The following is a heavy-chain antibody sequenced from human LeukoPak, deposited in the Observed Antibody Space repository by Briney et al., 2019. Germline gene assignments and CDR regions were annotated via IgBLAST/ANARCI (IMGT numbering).Heavy chain of an antibody. CDR2: IIPIFGTA. D-gene: IGHD3-22*01. CDR1: GGTFSSYA. Sequence: ASVKVSCKASGGTFSSYAISWVRQAPGRGLEWMGGIIPIFGTANYAQKFQGRVTITTDESTSTAYMELSSLRSDDTAVYYCARDQSGYDSSGLFDYWGQGTLVTVSS. CDR3: ARDQSGYDSSGLFDY. V-gene: IGHV1-69*05. J-gene: IGHJ4*02.